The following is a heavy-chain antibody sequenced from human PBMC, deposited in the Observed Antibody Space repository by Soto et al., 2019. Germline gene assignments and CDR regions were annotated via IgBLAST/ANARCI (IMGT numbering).Heavy chain of an antibody. D-gene: IGHD3-10*01. CDR2: IDPSDSYT. CDR3: ARLVRGVIITEVLD. Sequence: PGESLKISCKGSGYSFTSYWISRVRQMPVKGLEWMGRIDPSDSYTNYSPSFQGHVTISADKSISTAYLQWSSLKASDTAMYYCARLVRGVIITEVLDWGQGTLVTVSS. V-gene: IGHV5-10-1*01. CDR1: GYSFTSYW. J-gene: IGHJ4*02.